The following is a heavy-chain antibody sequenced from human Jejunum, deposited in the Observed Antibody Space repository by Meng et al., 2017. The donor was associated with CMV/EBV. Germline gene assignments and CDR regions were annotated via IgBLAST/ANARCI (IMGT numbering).Heavy chain of an antibody. V-gene: IGHV1-18*01. CDR1: DYTFYTHA. D-gene: IGHD3-16*01. CDR3: ARKLRGGGWFDP. Sequence: QGQLLQSGAEVKKPGASVKVSCKASDYTFYTHAISWVRQAPGQGLEWMGWISPYNGNTKYAQNLQGRVTLTTDISTSTAYMELRSLRSDDTAVYYCARKLRGGGWFDPWGQGTLVTVSS. CDR2: ISPYNGNT. J-gene: IGHJ5*02.